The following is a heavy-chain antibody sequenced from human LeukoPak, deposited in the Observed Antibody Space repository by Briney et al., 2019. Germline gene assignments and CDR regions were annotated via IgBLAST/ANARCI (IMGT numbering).Heavy chain of an antibody. CDR2: INPNSGGT. V-gene: IGHV1-2*04. CDR3: ARAVSGSYIDFSY. Sequence: ASVKVSCKASGYTFTGYYMHWVRQAPGQGLEWMGWINPNSGGTNYAQKFQGWVTMTRDTSISTAYMELSRLRSDDTAVYYCARAVSGSYIDFSYWGQGTLVTVSS. D-gene: IGHD1-26*01. J-gene: IGHJ4*02. CDR1: GYTFTGYY.